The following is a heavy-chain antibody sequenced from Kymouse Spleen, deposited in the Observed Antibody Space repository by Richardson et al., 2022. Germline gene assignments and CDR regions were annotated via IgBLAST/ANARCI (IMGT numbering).Heavy chain of an antibody. CDR3: ARLNWDYYYYGMDV. D-gene: IGHD7-27*02. CDR2: INHSGST. V-gene: IGHV4-34*01. Sequence: QVQLQQWGAGLLKPSETLSLTCAVYGGSFSGYYWSWIRQPPGKGLEWIGEINHSGSTNYNPSLKSRVTISVDTSKNQFSLKLSSVTAADTAVYYCARLNWDYYYYGMDVWGQGTTVTVSS. J-gene: IGHJ6*02. CDR1: GGSFSGYY.